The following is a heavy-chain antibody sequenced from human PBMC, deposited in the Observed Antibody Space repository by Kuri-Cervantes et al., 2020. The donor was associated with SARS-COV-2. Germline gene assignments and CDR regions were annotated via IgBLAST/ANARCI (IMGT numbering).Heavy chain of an antibody. Sequence: GSLRLSCTVSGGSISSYYWSWIRQPPGKGLEWIGCIYYSGSTNYNPSLKSRVTISVDTSKNQFSLKLSSVTAADTAVYYCARELGLTTVNWFDPWGQGTLVTVSS. CDR3: ARELGLTTVNWFDP. V-gene: IGHV4-59*01. D-gene: IGHD4-17*01. J-gene: IGHJ5*02. CDR2: IYYSGST. CDR1: GGSISSYY.